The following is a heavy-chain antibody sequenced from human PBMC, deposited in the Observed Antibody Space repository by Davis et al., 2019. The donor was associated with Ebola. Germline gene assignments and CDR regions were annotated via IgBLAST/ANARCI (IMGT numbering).Heavy chain of an antibody. CDR2: INSDGSST. D-gene: IGHD4-23*01. CDR1: GFTFSSYW. CDR3: ARDLVYGGNAFFDY. Sequence: GESLKISCAASGFTFSSYWMHWVRQAPGKGLVWVSRINSDGSSTSYADSVKGRFTISRDNAENSLYLQMSSLRADDTAMYYCARDLVYGGNAFFDYWGQGTLVSVSS. J-gene: IGHJ4*02. V-gene: IGHV3-74*01.